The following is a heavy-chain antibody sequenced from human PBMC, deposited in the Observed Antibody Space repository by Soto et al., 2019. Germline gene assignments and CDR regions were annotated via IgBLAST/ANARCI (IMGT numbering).Heavy chain of an antibody. CDR2: IGGSGGTT. CDR1: GFTFSSYA. J-gene: IGHJ3*02. D-gene: IGHD6-13*01. V-gene: IGHV3-23*01. Sequence: EVQLLESGGGLILPGGSLRLSCAASGFTFSSYAMSWVRQAPGKGLEWVSAIGGSGGTTYYADSVRGRFTISRDNSNSALYLQMNSLRVGDTAIYYCAKGILVKPPGTRTFDIWGQGTMVIVSS. CDR3: AKGILVKPPGTRTFDI.